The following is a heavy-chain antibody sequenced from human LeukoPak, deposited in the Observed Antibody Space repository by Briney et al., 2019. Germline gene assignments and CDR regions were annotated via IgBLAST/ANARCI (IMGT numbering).Heavy chain of an antibody. V-gene: IGHV3-23*01. Sequence: GGSLRLSCGASGFIFGSYAMSWVRQAPGKGLEWVSGITGSTGSTYHADSVKGRFTITRDNSKNTLYLQMNSLRAEDTAVYYCVKEGSGSYRILFFDYWGQGTLVTVSS. CDR1: GFIFGSYA. J-gene: IGHJ4*02. D-gene: IGHD1-26*01. CDR3: VKEGSGSYRILFFDY. CDR2: ITGSTGST.